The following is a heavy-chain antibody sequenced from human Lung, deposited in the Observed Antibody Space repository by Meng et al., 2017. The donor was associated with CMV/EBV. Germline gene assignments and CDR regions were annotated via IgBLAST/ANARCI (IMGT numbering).Heavy chain of an antibody. J-gene: IGHJ3*02. D-gene: IGHD3-22*01. CDR1: GYTFSSYG. CDR2: IGGYDGRT. V-gene: IGHV1-18*01. CDR3: ARDFYEYDNSGYYDDTFDI. Sequence: ASXXVSXKASGYTFSSYGISWVRQAPGQGLEWMGWIGGYDGRTNYRQKFEGRVTVTRDTSTSTAYMEVRSLGSDDTAVYYCARDFYEYDNSGYYDDTFDIWXQGTMVTVSS.